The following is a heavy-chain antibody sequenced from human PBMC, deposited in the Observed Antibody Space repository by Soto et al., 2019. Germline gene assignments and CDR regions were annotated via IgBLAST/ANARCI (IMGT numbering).Heavy chain of an antibody. CDR1: GGSISSSSYY. V-gene: IGHV4-39*01. Sequence: SETLSLTCTVSGGSISSSSYYWGWIRQPPGKGLEWIGSIYYSGSTYYNPSLKSRVTISVDTSKNQFSLKLSSVTAADTAVYYCARRGRGLMVYAIGLYYFDYWGQGTLVTVSS. CDR3: ARRGRGLMVYAIGLYYFDY. CDR2: IYYSGST. J-gene: IGHJ4*02. D-gene: IGHD2-8*01.